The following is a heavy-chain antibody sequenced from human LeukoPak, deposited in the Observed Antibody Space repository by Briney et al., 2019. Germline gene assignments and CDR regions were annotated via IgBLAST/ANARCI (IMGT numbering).Heavy chain of an antibody. CDR3: ARGPRIRVWFGESKEYYFDY. V-gene: IGHV4-39*07. J-gene: IGHJ4*02. CDR1: GGSISNNNYY. D-gene: IGHD3-10*01. CDR2: IYYSGST. Sequence: SETLSLTCTVSGGSISNNNYYWGWIRQPPGKGLEWIGSIYYSGSTYYNPSLKSRVTISVDTSKNQFSLKLSSVTAADTAVYYCARGPRIRVWFGESKEYYFDYWGQGTLVTVSS.